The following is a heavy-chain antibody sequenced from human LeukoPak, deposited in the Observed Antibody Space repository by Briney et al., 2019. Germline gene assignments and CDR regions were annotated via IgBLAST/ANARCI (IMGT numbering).Heavy chain of an antibody. D-gene: IGHD3-22*01. Sequence: SETLSLTCTVSGGSIRSYYWSWIRQPPGKGLEWIGYIYYSGSTNYNPSLKSRVTISVDTSKNQFSLKLSSVTAADTAVYYCASFPPRFYYDSSGYPTRGGWGQGTLVTVSS. V-gene: IGHV4-59*01. CDR2: IYYSGST. J-gene: IGHJ4*02. CDR1: GGSIRSYY. CDR3: ASFPPRFYYDSSGYPTRGG.